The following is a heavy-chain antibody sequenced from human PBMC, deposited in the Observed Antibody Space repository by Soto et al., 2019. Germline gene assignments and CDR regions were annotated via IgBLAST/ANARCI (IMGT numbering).Heavy chain of an antibody. D-gene: IGHD3-10*01. CDR3: AKTEYGSGSFVYYMDV. J-gene: IGHJ6*03. V-gene: IGHV3-23*01. Sequence: PGGSLRLSCAASGFTFSSYAMSWVRQAPGKGLEWVSAISGSGGSTYYADSVKGRFIISRDNSKNTLYLQMNSLRAEDTAVYYCAKTEYGSGSFVYYMDVWGKGTTVTVSS. CDR1: GFTFSSYA. CDR2: ISGSGGST.